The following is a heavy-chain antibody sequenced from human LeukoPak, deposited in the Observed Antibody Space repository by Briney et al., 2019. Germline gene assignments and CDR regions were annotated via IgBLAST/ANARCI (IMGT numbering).Heavy chain of an antibody. D-gene: IGHD6-13*01. Sequence: SETLSLTCAVYGGSFSGYCWSWIRQPPGKGLEWIGSIYYSGSTYYNPSLKSRVTISVDTSKNQFSLKLSSVTAADTAVYYCARHLIAGTLYYYYMDVWGKGTTVTVSS. J-gene: IGHJ6*03. CDR3: ARHLIAGTLYYYYMDV. V-gene: IGHV4-34*01. CDR2: IYYSGST. CDR1: GGSFSGYC.